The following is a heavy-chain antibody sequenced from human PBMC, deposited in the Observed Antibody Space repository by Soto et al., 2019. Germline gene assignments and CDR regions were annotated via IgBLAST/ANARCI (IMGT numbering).Heavy chain of an antibody. J-gene: IGHJ4*02. D-gene: IGHD1-26*01. CDR1: GYIFTSYG. V-gene: IGHV1-18*01. CDR2: ISAYNGNT. Sequence: QVQLVQSGAEVKKPGASVKVSCKASGYIFTSYGISWVRQAPGQGLEWMGWISAYNGNTNYAQKFQGRVTTTTDTSTSTAYMELRSLRSDDTAAYYCARDFSSGTYPSYFDYWGQGTLVTVSS. CDR3: ARDFSSGTYPSYFDY.